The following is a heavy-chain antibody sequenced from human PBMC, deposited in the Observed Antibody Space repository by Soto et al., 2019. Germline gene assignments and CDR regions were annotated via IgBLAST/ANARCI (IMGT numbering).Heavy chain of an antibody. CDR2: ISFDGRNT. Sequence: PGGSLRLSCAASGFTFNNYGMHWVRQAPGKGLEWVVVISFDGRNTYYADSVKGRFTISRDNSKNTLYLQMTSLRVEDTAVYYCAKQTGSGSAYGMDVWGQGTTVTVSS. J-gene: IGHJ6*02. CDR3: AKQTGSGSAYGMDV. CDR1: GFTFNNYG. D-gene: IGHD3-10*01. V-gene: IGHV3-30*18.